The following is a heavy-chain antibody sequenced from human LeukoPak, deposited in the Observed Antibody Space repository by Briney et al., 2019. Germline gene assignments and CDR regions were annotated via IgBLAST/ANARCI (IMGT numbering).Heavy chain of an antibody. J-gene: IGHJ6*03. CDR1: GASISSHY. CDR3: ARRPTIYYMDV. CDR2: IYYSGST. Sequence: SETLSVTCTVSGASISSHYWSWIRQPRGKGLEWIGYIYYSGSTNYNPSLKSRVTISVDTSKNQFSLKLSSVTAADTAVYYCARRPTIYYMDVWGKGTTVTVSS. V-gene: IGHV4-59*11.